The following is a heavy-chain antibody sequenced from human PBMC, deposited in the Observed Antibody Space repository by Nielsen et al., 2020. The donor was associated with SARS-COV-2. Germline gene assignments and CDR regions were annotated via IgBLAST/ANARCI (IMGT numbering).Heavy chain of an antibody. CDR2: IYHSGST. Sequence: GSLRLSCAVPGGSISSSNWWSWVRQPPGKGLEWIGEIYHSGSTNYNPSLKSRVTISVDKSKNQFSLKLSSVTAADTAVYYCAREAVGATTGGGYWGQGTLVTVSS. CDR3: AREAVGATTGGGY. D-gene: IGHD1-26*01. J-gene: IGHJ4*02. CDR1: GGSISSSNW. V-gene: IGHV4-4*02.